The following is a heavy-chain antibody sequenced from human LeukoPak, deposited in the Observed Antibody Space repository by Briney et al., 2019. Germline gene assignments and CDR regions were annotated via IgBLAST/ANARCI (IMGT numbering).Heavy chain of an antibody. V-gene: IGHV1-2*02. Sequence: ASVKVSCKASGYTFTGYYMHWVRQAPGQGLEWMGWINPYSGDTSYAQNFQGRVTMTRDTPISTAYMDLSRLRSDDTAVYFCARGLGYCSGGSCFSKNLDYWGQGTLVTVST. D-gene: IGHD2-15*01. CDR3: ARGLGYCSGGSCFSKNLDY. CDR1: GYTFTGYY. CDR2: INPYSGDT. J-gene: IGHJ4*02.